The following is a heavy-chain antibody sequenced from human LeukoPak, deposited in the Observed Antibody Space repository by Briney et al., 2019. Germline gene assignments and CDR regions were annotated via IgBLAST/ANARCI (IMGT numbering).Heavy chain of an antibody. CDR3: ARRAGAYSHPYDY. Sequence: GGYLRLYCAASGLTVSSNSMSWVRQAPGKGLEWVSFIYSGGSTYYADSVKGRFTISRDNSKNTLYLQMNSLRADDTAVYYCARRAGAYSHPYDYWGQGTLVTVSS. V-gene: IGHV3-53*01. D-gene: IGHD4/OR15-4a*01. CDR2: IYSGGST. CDR1: GLTVSSNS. J-gene: IGHJ4*02.